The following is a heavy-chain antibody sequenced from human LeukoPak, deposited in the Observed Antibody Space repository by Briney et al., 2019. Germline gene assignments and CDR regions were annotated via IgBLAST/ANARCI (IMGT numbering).Heavy chain of an antibody. Sequence: GASVTVSCTASGYTFTSYDINWVRQAPGQGLEWVGWMNTNSGNTAYAQKLQGRVTMTRNTSIGTAYMELSSLRSEDTAVYYCARGSGTSYFYWGQGTLVTVSS. CDR3: ARGSGTSYFY. CDR1: GYTFTSYD. J-gene: IGHJ4*02. D-gene: IGHD2-2*01. V-gene: IGHV1-8*01. CDR2: MNTNSGNT.